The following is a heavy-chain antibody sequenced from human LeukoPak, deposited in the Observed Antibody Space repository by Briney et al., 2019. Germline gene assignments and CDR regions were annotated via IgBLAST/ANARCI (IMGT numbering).Heavy chain of an antibody. Sequence: ASVKVSCKASGYAFASYGISWVRQAPGQGLEWMGWISVNNGNTHYAQKFQGRVTMTTDTSTSTAYMEVRSLRADDTAGYYCQLFPIFGVIIDFDYWGQGALVTVSS. CDR3: QLFPIFGVIIDFDY. V-gene: IGHV1-18*01. D-gene: IGHD3-3*01. CDR2: ISVNNGNT. J-gene: IGHJ4*02. CDR1: GYAFASYG.